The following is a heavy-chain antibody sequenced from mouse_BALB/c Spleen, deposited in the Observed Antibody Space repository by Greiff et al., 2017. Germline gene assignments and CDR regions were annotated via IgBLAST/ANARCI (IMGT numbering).Heavy chain of an antibody. CDR3: ARWLLYYFDY. V-gene: IGHV2-2*02. Sequence: QVQLKQSGPGLSITCTVSGFSLTSYGVHWVRQSPGKGLEWLGVIWSGGSTDYNAAFISRLSISKDNSKSQVFFKMNSLQANDTAIYYCARWLLYYFDYWGQGTTLTVSS. D-gene: IGHD2-3*01. J-gene: IGHJ2*01. CDR1: GFSLTSYG. CDR2: IWSGGST.